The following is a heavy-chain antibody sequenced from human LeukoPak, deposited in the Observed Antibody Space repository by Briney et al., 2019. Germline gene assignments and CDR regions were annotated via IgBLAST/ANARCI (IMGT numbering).Heavy chain of an antibody. J-gene: IGHJ4*02. CDR3: ARHGLGYSSSWPFDY. D-gene: IGHD6-13*01. CDR2: IDPSDSYT. Sequence: GESLKISCKGSGYSFTSYWISWVRQMPGKGLEWMGRIDPSDSYTNYSPSFQGHVTISADKSISTAYLQWSSLRASDTAMYYCARHGLGYSSSWPFDYWGQGTLVTVSS. V-gene: IGHV5-10-1*01. CDR1: GYSFTSYW.